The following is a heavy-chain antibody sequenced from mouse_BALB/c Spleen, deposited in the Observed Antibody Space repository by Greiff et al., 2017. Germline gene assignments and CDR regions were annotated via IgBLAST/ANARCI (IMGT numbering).Heavy chain of an antibody. CDR1: GFSLTSYG. CDR2: IWSGGST. V-gene: IGHV2-2*02. CDR3: ARNPLRGYAMDY. D-gene: IGHD1-1*01. J-gene: IGHJ4*01. Sequence: VQLKESGPGLVQPSQSLSITCTVSGFSLTSYGVHWVRQSPGKGLEWLGVIWSGGSTDYNAAFISRLSISKDNSKSQVFFKMNSLQANDTAIYYCARNPLRGYAMDYWGQGTSVTVSS.